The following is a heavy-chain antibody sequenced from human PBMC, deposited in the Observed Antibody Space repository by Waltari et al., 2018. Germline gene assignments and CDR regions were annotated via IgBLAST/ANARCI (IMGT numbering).Heavy chain of an antibody. CDR2: INHSGST. Sequence: QVQLQQWGAGLLKPSGTLSLTCAGYGGSCRVYYCIWIRQPPGKGREWIGEINHSGSTNYNPSLKSRVTISVDTSKNQFSLKLSSVTAADTAVYYCARGLGYYDSSGYRPFDYWGQGTLVTVSS. J-gene: IGHJ4*02. D-gene: IGHD3-22*01. V-gene: IGHV4-34*01. CDR1: GGSCRVYY. CDR3: ARGLGYYDSSGYRPFDY.